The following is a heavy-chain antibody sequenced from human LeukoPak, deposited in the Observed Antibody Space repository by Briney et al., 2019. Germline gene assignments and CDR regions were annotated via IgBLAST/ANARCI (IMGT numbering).Heavy chain of an antibody. CDR2: ISSTITHI. D-gene: IGHD2-15*01. Sequence: GGSLSLPCAASGLRLSGHYMSWIRQAPGKGREWISYISSTITHIFYTDSVKGRLNLSRHNAKHSLYLQMRSQRAEDTAVYYSSRGDCSATSIYYFDKCGQGTLVTVSS. CDR3: SRGDCSATSIYYFDK. V-gene: IGHV3-11*04. CDR1: GLRLSGHY. J-gene: IGHJ4*02.